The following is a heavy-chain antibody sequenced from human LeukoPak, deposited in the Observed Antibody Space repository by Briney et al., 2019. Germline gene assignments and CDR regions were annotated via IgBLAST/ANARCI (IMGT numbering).Heavy chain of an antibody. CDR2: IYHSGST. D-gene: IGHD2-2*01. CDR3: ARGYCSSTSCYEEDAFDI. Sequence: PSETLSLTCAVAGYSISSGYYWGWIRQPPGKGLEGIGSIYHSGSTYYNPSLKRRVTISVDTSKNQFSLKLSSVTAADTAVYYCARGYCSSTSCYEEDAFDIWGQGTMVTVSS. CDR1: GYSISSGYY. J-gene: IGHJ3*02. V-gene: IGHV4-38-2*01.